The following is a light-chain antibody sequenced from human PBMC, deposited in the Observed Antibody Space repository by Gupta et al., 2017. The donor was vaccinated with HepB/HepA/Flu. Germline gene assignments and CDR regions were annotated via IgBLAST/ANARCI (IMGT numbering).Light chain of an antibody. CDR1: SSNIGAGHD. CDR2: GNS. J-gene: IGLJ2*01. CDR3: QSYDSSLSVVV. Sequence: QSVLTQPPSVSGAPGQRVTISCTGRSSNIGAGHDVHWYQQVPGTAPKLLIHGNSNRPSGVPDRFSGSKSGTSASLAITGLQAEDEADYYCQSYDSSLSVVVFGGGTKLTVL. V-gene: IGLV1-40*01.